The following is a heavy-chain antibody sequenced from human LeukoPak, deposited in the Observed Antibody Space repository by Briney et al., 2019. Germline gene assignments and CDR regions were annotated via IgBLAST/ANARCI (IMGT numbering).Heavy chain of an antibody. CDR1: GFTFSSYA. D-gene: IGHD6-19*01. Sequence: GGSLRLSCAASGFTFSSYAMSWVRQAPGKGLEWVSAISGSGGSTYYADSVKGRFTISRDNSKNTLYLQMNSLRAEDTALYYCAKDNQQWLVPTWFDPWGQGTLVTVSS. CDR2: ISGSGGST. V-gene: IGHV3-23*01. J-gene: IGHJ5*02. CDR3: AKDNQQWLVPTWFDP.